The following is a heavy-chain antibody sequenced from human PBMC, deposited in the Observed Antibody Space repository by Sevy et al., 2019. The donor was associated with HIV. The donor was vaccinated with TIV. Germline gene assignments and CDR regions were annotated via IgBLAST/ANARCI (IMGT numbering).Heavy chain of an antibody. CDR1: GFTFSANW. V-gene: IGHV3-7*01. CDR2: IKADGSDK. J-gene: IGHJ4*02. CDR3: AHETFGRFES. Sequence: GGFLRLSCAASGFTFSANWMNWVRQAPGKGLEWVANIKADGSDKHYVDSVEGRFTISRDNAKNLLFLQMNRLRVEDTAVYYCAHETFGRFESWGQGTLVTVSS. D-gene: IGHD3-16*01.